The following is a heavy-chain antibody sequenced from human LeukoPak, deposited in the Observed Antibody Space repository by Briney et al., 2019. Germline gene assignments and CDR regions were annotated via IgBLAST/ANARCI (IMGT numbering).Heavy chain of an antibody. J-gene: IGHJ4*02. CDR2: IYYSGST. CDR1: GGSISGHY. D-gene: IGHD3-22*01. Sequence: PSETLSLTCTVSGGSISGHYWGWIRQPPGKGLEWIGSIYYSGSTYYNPCLKSRVTISVDTSKNQFSLKLSSVTAADTAVYYCARGDRYKRTPKKSNYYDSSGYRGFLDYWGQGTLVTVSS. CDR3: ARGDRYKRTPKKSNYYDSSGYRGFLDY. V-gene: IGHV4-39*01.